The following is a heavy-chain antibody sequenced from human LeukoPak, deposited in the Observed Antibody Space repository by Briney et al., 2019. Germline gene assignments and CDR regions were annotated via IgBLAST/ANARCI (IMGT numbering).Heavy chain of an antibody. CDR1: GYTFTDFTDYY. V-gene: IGHV1-2*02. J-gene: IGHJ4*02. D-gene: IGHD6-19*01. CDR3: VRVSTGWYFDY. CDR2: INPNSGGT. Sequence: ASVKVSCRASGYTFTDFTDYYIHWVRQAPGQGLEWMGWINPNSGGTYYAHKFQGRVTMTRDTSITTAYMELNRLTSDDAVVYFCVRVSTGWYFDYWGQGTLVTVSS.